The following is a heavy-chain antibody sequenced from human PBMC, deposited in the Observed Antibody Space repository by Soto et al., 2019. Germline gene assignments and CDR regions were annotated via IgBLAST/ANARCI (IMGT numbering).Heavy chain of an antibody. CDR2: TYYRSKWYN. V-gene: IGHV6-1*01. Sequence: SQTLSLTCDISGDSVYSNSAAWNWIRQSPSRGLEWLGRTYYRSKWYNDYAVSVRGRITINPDTSKNQFSLQLKSVTPDDTAVYYCARGRAAGMGDWLDPWGQGTLVTVSS. D-gene: IGHD6-13*01. J-gene: IGHJ5*02. CDR1: GDSVYSNSAA. CDR3: ARGRAAGMGDWLDP.